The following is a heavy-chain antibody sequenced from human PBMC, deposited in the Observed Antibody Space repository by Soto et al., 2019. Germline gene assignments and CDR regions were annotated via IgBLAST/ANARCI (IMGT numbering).Heavy chain of an antibody. J-gene: IGHJ5*02. CDR3: ARDGYSSSWYGGEENWFDP. Sequence: GGSLRLSCAASGFTFSSYSMNWVRQAPGKGLEWVSYISSSSSTIYYADSVKGRFTISRDNAKNSLYLQMNSLRDEDTAVYYCARDGYSSSWYGGEENWFDPWGQGTLVTVSS. V-gene: IGHV3-48*02. D-gene: IGHD6-13*01. CDR1: GFTFSSYS. CDR2: ISSSSSTI.